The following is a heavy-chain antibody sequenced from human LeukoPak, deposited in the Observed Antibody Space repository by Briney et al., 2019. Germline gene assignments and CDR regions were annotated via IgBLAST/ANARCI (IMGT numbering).Heavy chain of an antibody. D-gene: IGHD4-17*01. V-gene: IGHV4-34*01. CDR3: ASSGDYGDYGGY. J-gene: IGHJ4*02. CDR1: GGSFSGYY. Sequence: SETLSLTCAVYGGSFSGYYWSWIRQPPGKGLEWIGEINHSGSTNYNPSLKSRVTILVDTSKNQFSLKLSSVTAADTAVYYCASSGDYGDYGGYWGQGTLVTVSS. CDR2: INHSGST.